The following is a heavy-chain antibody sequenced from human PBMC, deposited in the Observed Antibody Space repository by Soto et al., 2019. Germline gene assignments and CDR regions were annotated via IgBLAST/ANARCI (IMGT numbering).Heavy chain of an antibody. Sequence: EVQLVESGGGLVQPGGSLRLSCSASGFTFSSYDMHWVRQGTGKGLEWVSAIGTTGDTYYAGSVKGRFTISRENAKNSLYLQMNSLRAGGTAIYFCARAIGPTLFDYWGQGTLVTVSS. CDR1: GFTFSSYD. V-gene: IGHV3-13*04. D-gene: IGHD3-22*01. J-gene: IGHJ4*02. CDR2: IGTTGDT. CDR3: ARAIGPTLFDY.